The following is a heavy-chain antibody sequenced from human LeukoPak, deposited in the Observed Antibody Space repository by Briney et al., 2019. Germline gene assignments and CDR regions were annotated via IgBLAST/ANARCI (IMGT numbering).Heavy chain of an antibody. CDR2: ISYDGSNK. J-gene: IGHJ4*02. CDR1: GFTFSSYA. D-gene: IGHD1-26*01. V-gene: IGHV3-30-3*01. CDR3: AKDKDSGSYLAGYYFDY. Sequence: GGSLRLSCAASGFTFSSYAMHWVRQAPGKGLEWVAVISYDGSNKYYADSVKGRFTISRDNSKNTLYLQMNSLRAEDTAVYYCAKDKDSGSYLAGYYFDYWGQGTLVTVSS.